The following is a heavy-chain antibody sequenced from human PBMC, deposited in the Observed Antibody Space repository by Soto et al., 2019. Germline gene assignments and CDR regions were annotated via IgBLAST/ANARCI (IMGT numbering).Heavy chain of an antibody. Sequence: ASVKVSCKASGYTFTSYGISWVRQAPGQGLEWKGWISAYNGNTNYAQKLQGRVNMNTDTSTSTAYMELRSMRSEDTAVYYCARLGDSPSFYYYYMDVWGKGTTVTVSS. J-gene: IGHJ6*03. CDR3: ARLGDSPSFYYYYMDV. D-gene: IGHD2-21*02. CDR2: ISAYNGNT. CDR1: GYTFTSYG. V-gene: IGHV1-18*01.